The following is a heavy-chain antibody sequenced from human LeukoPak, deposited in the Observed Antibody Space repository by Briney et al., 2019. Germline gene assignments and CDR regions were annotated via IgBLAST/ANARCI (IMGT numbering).Heavy chain of an antibody. CDR3: ARVRGGFQGKYYYGMDV. CDR2: IKQDGSEK. CDR1: GFTFSSYW. V-gene: IGHV3-7*01. D-gene: IGHD4-23*01. J-gene: IGHJ6*02. Sequence: GGSLRLSCAASGFTFSSYWMSWVRQAPGKGLEWVANIKQDGSEKYYVDSVKGRFTISRDNAKNSLYLQMNSLRAEDTAVYYCARVRGGFQGKYYYGMDVWGQGTTVTVSS.